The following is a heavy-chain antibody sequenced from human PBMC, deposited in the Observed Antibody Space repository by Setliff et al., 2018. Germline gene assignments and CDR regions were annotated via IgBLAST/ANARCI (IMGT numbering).Heavy chain of an antibody. J-gene: IGHJ4*02. CDR1: GFNFSSFG. CDR2: IRFDGRKQ. CDR3: AKFSRYTDSQGEFDF. D-gene: IGHD1-20*01. Sequence: PGGSLRLSCAASGFNFSSFGMHWVRQTPGKGLEWIGHIRFDGRKQNYADSVTGRFTISRDNSKSTVYLLLKGLTVDDTAMYYCAKFSRYTDSQGEFDFWGQGALVTVSS. V-gene: IGHV3-30*02.